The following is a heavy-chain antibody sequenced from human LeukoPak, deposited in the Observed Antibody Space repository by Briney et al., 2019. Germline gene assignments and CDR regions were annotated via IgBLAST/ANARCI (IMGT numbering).Heavy chain of an antibody. D-gene: IGHD2/OR15-2a*01. CDR2: ISYDGSNK. V-gene: IGHV3-30*04. CDR1: GFTFSSSA. CDR3: ARDGIVLREVLYYFDY. Sequence: GRSLRLSCAASGFTFSSSAMHWVRQAPGTGLEWVAVISYDGSNKYYTDSVKGRFTISRDNSKNTLYLQMNSLRVEDTAVYYCARDGIVLREVLYYFDYWGQGTLVTVSS. J-gene: IGHJ4*02.